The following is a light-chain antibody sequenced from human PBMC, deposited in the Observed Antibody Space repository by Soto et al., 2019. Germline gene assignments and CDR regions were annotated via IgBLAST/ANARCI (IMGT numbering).Light chain of an antibody. J-gene: IGLJ3*02. Sequence: QSVLTQPPSASGTPGQRVTISCSGSSSNIGSNYVYWYQQLPGTAPKLLIYRNNQRPSGVPDRFSGSKSGTSASLALSGLRSEDEANYYCAAWDGSLSGVVFGGGTQLTVL. V-gene: IGLV1-47*01. CDR1: SSNIGSNY. CDR2: RNN. CDR3: AAWDGSLSGVV.